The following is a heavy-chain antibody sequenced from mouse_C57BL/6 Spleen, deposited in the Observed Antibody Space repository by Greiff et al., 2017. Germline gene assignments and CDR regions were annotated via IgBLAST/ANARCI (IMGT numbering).Heavy chain of an antibody. CDR2: IWSDGST. CDR1: GFSLTSYG. J-gene: IGHJ4*01. Sequence: VQLQQSGPGLVAPSQSLSITCTVSGFSLTSYGVHWVRQPPGKGLEWLVVIWSDGSTTYNSALKSRLSISKDNSKSQVFLKMNSLQTDDTAMYYCARHGGAQAFYYAMDYWGQGTSVTVSS. D-gene: IGHD3-2*02. V-gene: IGHV2-6-1*01. CDR3: ARHGGAQAFYYAMDY.